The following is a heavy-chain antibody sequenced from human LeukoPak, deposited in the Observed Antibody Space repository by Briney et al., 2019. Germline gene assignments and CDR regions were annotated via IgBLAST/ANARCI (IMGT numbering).Heavy chain of an antibody. CDR3: ARDRAEHNWTYHTLFDY. CDR2: INGDETSR. V-gene: IGHV3-74*01. Sequence: GGSLRLSCTASGFTFRDYWMHWIRHTPREGLVWVSRINGDETSRAYADSVEGRFTISRDNAKNTLYLQIDSLRAEDSAIYYCARDRAEHNWTYHTLFDYWGQGTPVTVSS. CDR1: GFTFRDYW. D-gene: IGHD1-7*01. J-gene: IGHJ4*02.